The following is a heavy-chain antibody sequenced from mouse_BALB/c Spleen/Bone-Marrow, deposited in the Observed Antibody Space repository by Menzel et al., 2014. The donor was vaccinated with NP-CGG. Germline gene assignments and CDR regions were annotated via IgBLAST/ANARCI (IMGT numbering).Heavy chain of an antibody. V-gene: IGHV1-9*01. CDR3: ARTGTDWYFDV. Sequence: NWIEWVKQRPGHGLEWIGEILPGSGSTNYNEKFKGKATFTADTSSNTAYMQLSSLTSEDSAVYYCARTGTDWYFDVWGAGTTVTVSS. CDR1: NW. CDR2: ILPGSGST. J-gene: IGHJ1*01. D-gene: IGHD4-1*01.